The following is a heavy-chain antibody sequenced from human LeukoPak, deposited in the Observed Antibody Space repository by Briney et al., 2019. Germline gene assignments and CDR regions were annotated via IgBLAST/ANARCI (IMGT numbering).Heavy chain of an antibody. V-gene: IGHV1-69*13. CDR3: ASSSGWYGKEFDY. J-gene: IGHJ4*02. D-gene: IGHD6-19*01. Sequence: SVKVSCKASGGTFSSYAISWVRQAPGQGLEWMGGIIPIFGTANYAQKFQGRVTITADESTSTAYMELSSLRSEDTAVYYCASSSGWYGKEFDYWGQGTLVTVSS. CDR2: IIPIFGTA. CDR1: GGTFSSYA.